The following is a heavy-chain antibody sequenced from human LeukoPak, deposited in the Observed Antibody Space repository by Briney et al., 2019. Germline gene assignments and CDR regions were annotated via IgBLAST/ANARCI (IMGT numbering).Heavy chain of an antibody. CDR3: AKGFGYCSSTSCYNPHYYYYGMDV. CDR2: ISGSGGST. CDR1: GFTFSSYA. Sequence: GGSLRLSCAASGFTFSSYAMSWVRQAPGKGLEWVSAISGSGGSTYYADSVKGRFTISRDNSKNTLYLQMNSLRAEDTAVYYCAKGFGYCSSTSCYNPHYYYYGMDVWGQGTTVTVSS. J-gene: IGHJ6*02. V-gene: IGHV3-23*01. D-gene: IGHD2-2*02.